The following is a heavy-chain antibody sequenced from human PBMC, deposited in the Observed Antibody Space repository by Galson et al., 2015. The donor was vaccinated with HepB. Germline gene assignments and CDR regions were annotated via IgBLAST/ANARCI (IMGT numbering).Heavy chain of an antibody. CDR2: IAGSGGST. J-gene: IGHJ6*02. CDR1: GFTFNTHA. CDR3: ATERIVNRVVRYHYYGLDV. V-gene: IGHV3-23*01. Sequence: SLRLSCAASGFTFNTHAMTWVRQAPGQGLEWVSGIAGSGGSTYCADSVKGRFTVSRDNSRNTLYLQMSSLRADDTAIYYCATERIVNRVVRYHYYGLDVWGQGTTVTVS. D-gene: IGHD3-3*01.